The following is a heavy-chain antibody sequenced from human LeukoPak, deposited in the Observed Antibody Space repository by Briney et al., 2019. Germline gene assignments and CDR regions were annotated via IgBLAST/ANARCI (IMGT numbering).Heavy chain of an antibody. J-gene: IGHJ2*01. CDR3: ARVTTGTYWYFDL. CDR1: GGSISSYY. D-gene: IGHD1-1*01. CDR2: IYCSGST. Sequence: SETLSLTCTASGGSISSYYWSWIRQPPGKGLEWIGYIYCSGSTNYNSSLKSRVTISVDTSKNQFSLKLSSVTAADTAVYYCARVTTGTYWYFDLWGRGTLVTVSS. V-gene: IGHV4-59*01.